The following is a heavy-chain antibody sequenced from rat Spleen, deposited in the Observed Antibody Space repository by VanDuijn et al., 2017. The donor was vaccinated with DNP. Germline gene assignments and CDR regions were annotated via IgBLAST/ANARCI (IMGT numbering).Heavy chain of an antibody. CDR1: GFTFNNSW. Sequence: EVQLVESGGDLVQPGRSLKLSCVGSGFTFNNSWMTWFRQVPGKGLEWVASITSRGGTTYYPDSVKGRFSISRDSARNTLYLQMNSLRSEDTATYYCARPMDYYSGGFAYWGQGTLVTVSS. CDR3: ARPMDYYSGGFAY. CDR2: ITSRGGTT. V-gene: IGHV5-31*01. J-gene: IGHJ3*01. D-gene: IGHD1-1*01.